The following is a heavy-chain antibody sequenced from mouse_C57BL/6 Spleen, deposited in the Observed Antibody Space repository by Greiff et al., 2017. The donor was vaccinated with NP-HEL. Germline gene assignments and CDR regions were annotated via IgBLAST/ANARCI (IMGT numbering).Heavy chain of an antibody. CDR3: ARGPGLDY. CDR2: IHPISGST. CDR1: GYTFTSYW. D-gene: IGHD4-1*01. V-gene: IGHV1-64*01. J-gene: IGHJ2*01. Sequence: QVQLKQPGAELVKPGASVKLSCKASGYTFTSYWMHWVKQRPGQGLEWIGMIHPISGSTNYNEKFKSKATLTVDKSSSTAYMQLSSLTSEDAAVYYCARGPGLDYWGQGTTLTVSS.